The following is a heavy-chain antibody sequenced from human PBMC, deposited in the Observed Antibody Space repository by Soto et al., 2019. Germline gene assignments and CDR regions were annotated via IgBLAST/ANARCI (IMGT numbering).Heavy chain of an antibody. J-gene: IGHJ4*02. Sequence: EVQLLESGGGLVRPGGSLRLSCAASGFTFSTHAMSWVRQAPGKGLEWVSVISGSGADTYYADAVKGRFTISRDNSKNTLYLQMNSLSAEDTALYYCAKGPYYYDNSRRPNGYFDYWGQGTLVTVSS. CDR3: AKGPYYYDNSRRPNGYFDY. D-gene: IGHD3-22*01. V-gene: IGHV3-23*01. CDR2: ISGSGADT. CDR1: GFTFSTHA.